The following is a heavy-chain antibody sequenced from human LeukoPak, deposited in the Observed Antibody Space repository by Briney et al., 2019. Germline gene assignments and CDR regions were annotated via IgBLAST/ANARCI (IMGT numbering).Heavy chain of an antibody. CDR3: VKTSAYRHTPFYFDS. D-gene: IGHD2-15*01. CDR1: GFTFSSYA. J-gene: IGHJ4*02. V-gene: IGHV3-23*01. Sequence: PGGSLRLSCAASGFTFSSYAMSWVRQAPGKGLERVSAMSGSGDTTYYADSVKGRCTISRDNSKNTLYLQMNSLRAEDTAIYYCVKTSAYRHTPFYFDSWGQGTLVTVSS. CDR2: MSGSGDTT.